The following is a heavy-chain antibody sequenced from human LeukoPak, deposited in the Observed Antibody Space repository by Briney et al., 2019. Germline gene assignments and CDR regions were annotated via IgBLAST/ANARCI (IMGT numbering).Heavy chain of an antibody. Sequence: SETLSLTCTVSGGSISSSSYYWGWIRQPPGKGLEWIGSIYYSGSTYYNPSLKSRVTISVDTSKNQFSLKLSSVTAADTAVYYCARDRRWLQRKGAFDIWGQGTMVTVSS. J-gene: IGHJ3*02. D-gene: IGHD5-24*01. V-gene: IGHV4-39*07. CDR3: ARDRRWLQRKGAFDI. CDR2: IYYSGST. CDR1: GGSISSSSYY.